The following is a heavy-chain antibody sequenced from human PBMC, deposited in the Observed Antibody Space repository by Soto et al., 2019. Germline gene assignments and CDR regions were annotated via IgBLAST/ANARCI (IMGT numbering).Heavy chain of an antibody. Sequence: ASVKVSCKASGYTFTSYDINWVRQATGQGLEWMGWMNPNSGNTGYAQKFQGRVTMTRNTSISTAYMELSSLRSEDTAVYYCARPIYYNFWSGRHWFDLWAQATLVTASS. D-gene: IGHD3-3*01. V-gene: IGHV1-8*01. CDR1: GYTFTSYD. CDR2: MNPNSGNT. CDR3: ARPIYYNFWSGRHWFDL. J-gene: IGHJ5*02.